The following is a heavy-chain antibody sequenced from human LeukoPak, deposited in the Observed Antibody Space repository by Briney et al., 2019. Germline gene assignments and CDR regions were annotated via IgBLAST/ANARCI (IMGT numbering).Heavy chain of an antibody. CDR3: AADFIYTFFDY. V-gene: IGHV1-24*01. J-gene: IGHJ4*02. Sequence: ASVKVSCKLSGYTLSDLSMHWVRQAPGEGLEWMGGYHPEEYETIYAQKFQGRVTMTEDTSTDTAYMDLSGLRSEDTAVYYCAADFIYTFFDYWGQGTLVTVSS. CDR2: YHPEEYET. CDR1: GYTLSDLS. D-gene: IGHD3-16*02.